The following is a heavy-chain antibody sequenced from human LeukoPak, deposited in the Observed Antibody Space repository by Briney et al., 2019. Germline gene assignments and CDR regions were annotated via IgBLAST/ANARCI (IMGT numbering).Heavy chain of an antibody. D-gene: IGHD3-22*01. CDR3: ARGSMIVVVRDSDWYFDL. V-gene: IGHV1-2*02. Sequence: GASVKVSCKASGYTFTGYYMHWVRQAPGPGLEWMGWINPNSGGTNYAQKFQGRVTMTRDTSISTAYMELSRLRSDDTAVYYCARGSMIVVVRDSDWYFDLWGRGTLVTVSS. J-gene: IGHJ2*01. CDR2: INPNSGGT. CDR1: GYTFTGYY.